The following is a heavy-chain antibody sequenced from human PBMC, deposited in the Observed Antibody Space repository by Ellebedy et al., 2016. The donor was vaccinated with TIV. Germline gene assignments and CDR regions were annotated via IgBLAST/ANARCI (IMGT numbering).Heavy chain of an antibody. J-gene: IGHJ4*02. V-gene: IGHV4-59*08. Sequence: MPGGSLRLSFTVPGGSIDNHYWSWIRQAPEKGLVWIAYVYYSGKTNYNPSLKSRAPRSVDTSKNQFSLKLHSVTAADTAVYYCVRGAGWYDYWGQGTLVTVSS. CDR1: GGSIDNHY. CDR2: VYYSGKT. CDR3: VRGAGWYDY. D-gene: IGHD6-19*01.